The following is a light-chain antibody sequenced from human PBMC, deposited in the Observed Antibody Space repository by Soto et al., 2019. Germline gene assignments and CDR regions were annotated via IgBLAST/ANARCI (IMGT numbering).Light chain of an antibody. J-gene: IGLJ1*01. CDR2: EVT. CDR1: SSDVGAYNY. CDR3: SSKRDSSTLFV. Sequence: QSVLTQPASVSGSPGQSITNSCTGTSSDVGAYNYVSWYQHHPGKVPKLLIYEVTNRPSGVSDRFSGSKSGNTASLTISGLQAEDEADYYCSSKRDSSTLFVFGTGTKVTVL. V-gene: IGLV2-14*01.